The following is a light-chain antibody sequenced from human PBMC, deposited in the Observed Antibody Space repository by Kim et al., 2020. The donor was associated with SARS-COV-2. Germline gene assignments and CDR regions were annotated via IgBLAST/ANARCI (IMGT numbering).Light chain of an antibody. CDR2: GAS. V-gene: IGKV3-20*01. Sequence: QGESATLSCRASRSVSSSYLAWYQQKPGQAPRLLIYGASSRATGIPDRFSGSGSGTDFTLTISRLEPEDFAVYYCQHYDTSPMWTFGQGTKVDIK. J-gene: IGKJ1*01. CDR1: RSVSSSY. CDR3: QHYDTSPMWT.